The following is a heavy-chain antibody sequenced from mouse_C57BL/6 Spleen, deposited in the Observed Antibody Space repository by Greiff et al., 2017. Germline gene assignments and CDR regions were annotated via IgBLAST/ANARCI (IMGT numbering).Heavy chain of an antibody. V-gene: IGHV1-22*01. CDR3: ARGYYYGSPLAY. D-gene: IGHD1-1*01. J-gene: IGHJ3*01. Sequence: EVQLQQSGPELVKPGASVKMSCKASGYTFTDYNMHWVKQSHGKSLEWIGYINPNNGGTSYNQKFKGKATLTVNKSSSTAYMELRSLTSEDSAVXYCARGYYYGSPLAYWGQGTLVTVSA. CDR2: INPNNGGT. CDR1: GYTFTDYN.